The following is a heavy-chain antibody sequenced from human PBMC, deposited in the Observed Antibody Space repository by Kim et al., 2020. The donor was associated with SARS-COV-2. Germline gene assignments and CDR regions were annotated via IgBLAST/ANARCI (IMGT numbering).Heavy chain of an antibody. CDR2: INHSGRT. CDR3: ARRLSNTSGWGSHYCDL. CDR1: GGSFSGYY. Sequence: SETLSLTCAVYGGSFSGYYWSWIRQPPGKGLEWIGEINHSGRTNYNPSLKSRVTISVDTYKNKFSLKLTSVTAADAALYFCARRLSNTSGWGSHYCDLWGQGIRVTVSS. J-gene: IGHJ1*01. V-gene: IGHV4-34*01. D-gene: IGHD3-10*01.